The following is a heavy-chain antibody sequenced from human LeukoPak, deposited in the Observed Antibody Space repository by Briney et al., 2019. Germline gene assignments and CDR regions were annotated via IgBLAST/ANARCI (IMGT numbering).Heavy chain of an antibody. J-gene: IGHJ5*02. Sequence: PGGSLRLSCAASGFTFDDYGMSWVRQAPGKGLEWVSGINWNGGSTGYADSVKGRFTISRDNAKNSLYLQMNSLRAEDTAVYYCARGKTSQNIVTRKTYNWFDPWGQGTLVTVSS. V-gene: IGHV3-20*04. D-gene: IGHD2/OR15-2a*01. CDR3: ARGKTSQNIVTRKTYNWFDP. CDR1: GFTFDDYG. CDR2: INWNGGST.